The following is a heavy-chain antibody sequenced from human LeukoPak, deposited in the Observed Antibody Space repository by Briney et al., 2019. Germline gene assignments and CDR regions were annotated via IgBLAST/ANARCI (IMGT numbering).Heavy chain of an antibody. Sequence: GASVKVSCKAFGYTFTSNYMHWVRQAPGQGPEWMGVISPSGGSTTYAQKFQGRVTLTRDMSTSTDYLELSSLRSEDTAVYYCAKVRHSDSSGGYWGQGTLVTVSS. CDR3: AKVRHSDSSGGY. J-gene: IGHJ4*02. D-gene: IGHD6-19*01. V-gene: IGHV1-46*01. CDR1: GYTFTSNY. CDR2: ISPSGGST.